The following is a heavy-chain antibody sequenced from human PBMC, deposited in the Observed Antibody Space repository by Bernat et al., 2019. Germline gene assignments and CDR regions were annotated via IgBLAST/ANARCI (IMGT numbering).Heavy chain of an antibody. CDR2: ISGSGGST. D-gene: IGHD3-10*01. CDR1: GFTFSSYA. CDR3: AKDTDYYGSGSPPPKPGAYYYYGMDV. Sequence: EVQLLESGGGLVQPGGSLRLSCAASGFTFSSYAMSWVRQAPGKGLEWVSAISGSGGSTYYADSVKGRFTISRDNSKNTLYLQMNSLRAEDTAVYYCAKDTDYYGSGSPPPKPGAYYYYGMDVWGQGTTVTVSS. J-gene: IGHJ6*02. V-gene: IGHV3-23*01.